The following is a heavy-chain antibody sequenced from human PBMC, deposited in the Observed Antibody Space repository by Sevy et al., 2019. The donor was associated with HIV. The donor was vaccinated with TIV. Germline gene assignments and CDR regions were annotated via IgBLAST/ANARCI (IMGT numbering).Heavy chain of an antibody. Sequence: GGSLRLSCAASGFTFSTYAVSWVRQAPGKGLEWVAAFNGGRTYYAGSVKGRFTISRDNPKNTVYLQVNSLRVEDTALYYCVKEETVAYSDCWGQGTLVTVSS. CDR1: GFTFSTYA. CDR2: FNGGRT. V-gene: IGHV3-23*01. CDR3: VKEETVAYSDC. J-gene: IGHJ4*02. D-gene: IGHD2-15*01.